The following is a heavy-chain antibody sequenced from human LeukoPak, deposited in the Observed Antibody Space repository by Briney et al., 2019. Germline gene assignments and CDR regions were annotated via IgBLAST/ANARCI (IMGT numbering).Heavy chain of an antibody. D-gene: IGHD7-27*01. CDR2: INPNSGNR. CDR1: GYTFTNND. Sequence: GASVKVSCKAYGYTFTNNDTNWIRQATGQGLEWTGWINPNSGNRGHTQKFQGRVTLTMNTSTSTAYMDLTSLTSDDTAVYYCARGPPGEDHYYLDVWAKGTTVTVSS. CDR3: ARGPPGEDHYYLDV. V-gene: IGHV1-8*02. J-gene: IGHJ6*03.